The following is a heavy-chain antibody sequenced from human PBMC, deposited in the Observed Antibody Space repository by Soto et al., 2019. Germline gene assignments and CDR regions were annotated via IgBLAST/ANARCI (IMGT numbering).Heavy chain of an antibody. CDR3: AREFNGAISVYYYGMDV. Sequence: GGSLRLSCGGSGFTFSSYAMHWVRQAPGKGLEWVAVISYDGSNKYYADSVKGRFTISRDNSKNTLYLQMNSLRAEDAAVYYCAREFNGAISVYYYGMDVWGQGTTVTVSS. CDR2: ISYDGSNK. CDR1: GFTFSSYA. V-gene: IGHV3-30-3*01. D-gene: IGHD2-2*02. J-gene: IGHJ6*02.